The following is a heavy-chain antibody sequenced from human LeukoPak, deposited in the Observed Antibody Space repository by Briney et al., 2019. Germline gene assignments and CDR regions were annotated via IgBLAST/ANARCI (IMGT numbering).Heavy chain of an antibody. CDR2: LYYGGNT. CDR3: ARHTRPGYGGSENAVDI. Sequence: SETLSHTCTGSGDSVNSRSYYWDWIRQPPGKGLEWIGNLYYGGNTHYNPSLKSRVPIFADKSQNQFSLTLKSVNATDTAGLFRARHTRPGYGGSENAVDIWGQGTMVTVSS. D-gene: IGHD5-12*01. CDR1: GDSVNSRSYY. J-gene: IGHJ3*02. V-gene: IGHV4-39*01.